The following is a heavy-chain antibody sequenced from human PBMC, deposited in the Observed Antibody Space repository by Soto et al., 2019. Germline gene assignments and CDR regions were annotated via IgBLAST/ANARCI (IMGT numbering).Heavy chain of an antibody. Sequence: TLSLTCAVSGGSVTSGSYYWSWVRQSPETGLEWIGYIYYSGSTYYNPSLKSRVTISVDTSKNQFSLKLSSVTAADTAVYYCAREVHSSSTGSTRWGQGTLVTVSS. CDR1: GGSVTSGSYY. J-gene: IGHJ4*02. V-gene: IGHV4-30-4*08. CDR3: AREVHSSSTGSTR. D-gene: IGHD6-6*01. CDR2: IYYSGST.